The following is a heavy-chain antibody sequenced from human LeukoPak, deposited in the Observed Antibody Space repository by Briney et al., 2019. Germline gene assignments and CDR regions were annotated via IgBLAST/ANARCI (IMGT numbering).Heavy chain of an antibody. V-gene: IGHV1-8*01. CDR1: GYTFTSYD. D-gene: IGHD2-2*01. CDR2: MNPNSGNT. Sequence: GASVKVSCKASGYTFTSYDINWVRQATGQGPEWMGWMNPNSGNTGYAQKFQGRVTMTRNTSISTAYMELSSLRSEDTAVYYCARGLGYCSSTSCRKPFDYWGQGTLVTVSS. CDR3: ARGLGYCSSTSCRKPFDY. J-gene: IGHJ4*02.